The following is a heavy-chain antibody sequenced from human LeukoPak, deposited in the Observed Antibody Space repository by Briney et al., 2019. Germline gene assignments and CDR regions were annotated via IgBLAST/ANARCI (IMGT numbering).Heavy chain of an antibody. Sequence: GRSLRLSCAASGFTFSSYGMHWVRQAPGKGLEWVAIISFDGSKKYYADSVKGRFTISRDNSKNTLYLQMNSLRAEDTAVYYCAISYGDYVNGQYYYYAMDVWGQGTTVTVSS. CDR1: GFTFSSYG. D-gene: IGHD4-17*01. V-gene: IGHV3-30*03. CDR3: AISYGDYVNGQYYYYAMDV. J-gene: IGHJ6*02. CDR2: ISFDGSKK.